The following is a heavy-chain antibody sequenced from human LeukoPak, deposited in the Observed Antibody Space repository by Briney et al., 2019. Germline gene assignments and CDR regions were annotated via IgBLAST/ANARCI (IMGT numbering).Heavy chain of an antibody. CDR1: GGSISSYY. CDR2: MYSSGSA. Sequence: PSETLSLTCTVSGGSISSYYWSWIRQPAGRGLEWVGRMYSSGSADYNPSLKSRVTMSVDTSKNQSALKLSAVTAADSAGYYCARDPVHSRGWFDSWGQGTLVTVSS. J-gene: IGHJ5*01. D-gene: IGHD6-19*01. V-gene: IGHV4-4*07. CDR3: ARDPVHSRGWFDS.